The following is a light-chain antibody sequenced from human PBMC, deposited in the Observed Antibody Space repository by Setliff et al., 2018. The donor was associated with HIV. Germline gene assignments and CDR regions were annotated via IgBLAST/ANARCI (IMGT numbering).Light chain of an antibody. J-gene: IGLJ2*01. Sequence: QSALAQPASVSGSPGQSITISCTGSSSDVGGYNYVSWFQQHPGKAPKLIIYDVTNRPSGVSNRFSGSKSGNTASLTISALQVEDEADYYCSSYTGSGTLVFGGGTKVTVL. CDR1: SSDVGGYNY. V-gene: IGLV2-14*03. CDR2: DVT. CDR3: SSYTGSGTLV.